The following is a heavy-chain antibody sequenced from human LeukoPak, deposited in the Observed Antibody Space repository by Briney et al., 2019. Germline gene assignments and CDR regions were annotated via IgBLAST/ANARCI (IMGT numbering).Heavy chain of an antibody. V-gene: IGHV1-8*03. CDR1: GYTFTSYD. CDR2: MNPNSGNT. Sequence: ASVKVSCKASGYTFTSYDINWVRQATGQGLEWMGWMNPNSGNTGYAQKFQGRVTITRNTSISTAYMELRSLISDDTAVYYCARDRLRATAAGISTLDYWGQGTLVTVSS. J-gene: IGHJ4*02. CDR3: ARDRLRATAAGISTLDY. D-gene: IGHD6-13*01.